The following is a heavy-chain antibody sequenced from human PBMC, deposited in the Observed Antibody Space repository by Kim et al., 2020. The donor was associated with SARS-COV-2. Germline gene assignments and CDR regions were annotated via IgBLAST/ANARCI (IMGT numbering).Heavy chain of an antibody. V-gene: IGHV3-48*02. CDR1: GFTFSSYS. J-gene: IGHJ3*02. D-gene: IGHD6-13*01. Sequence: GGSLRLSCAASGFTFSSYSMNWVRQAPGKGLEWVSYISSSSSTIYYADSVKGRFTISRDNAKNSLYLQMNSLRDEDTAVYYCARAPGIAAAGQGAFDIWGQGTMVTVSS. CDR3: ARAPGIAAAGQGAFDI. CDR2: ISSSSSTI.